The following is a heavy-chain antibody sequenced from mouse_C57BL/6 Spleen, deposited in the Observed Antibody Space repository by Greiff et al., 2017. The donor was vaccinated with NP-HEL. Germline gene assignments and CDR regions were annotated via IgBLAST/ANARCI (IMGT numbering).Heavy chain of an antibody. Sequence: QVQLQQSGPELVKPGASVKISCKASGYSFTSYYIHWVKQRPGQGLEWIGWIYPGSGNTKYNEKFKGKATLTADTSSSTAYMQLSSLTSEDSAVYYCASATGTGFAYWGQGTLVTVSA. V-gene: IGHV1-66*01. D-gene: IGHD4-1*02. J-gene: IGHJ3*01. CDR3: ASATGTGFAY. CDR2: IYPGSGNT. CDR1: GYSFTSYY.